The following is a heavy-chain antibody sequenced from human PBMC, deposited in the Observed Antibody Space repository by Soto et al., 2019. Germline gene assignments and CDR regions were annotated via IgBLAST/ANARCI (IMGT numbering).Heavy chain of an antibody. CDR2: ISGSGGST. V-gene: IGHV3-23*01. Sequence: EVQLLESGGGLVQPGGSLRLSCAASGFTFSSYAMSWVRQAPGKGLEWVSAISGSGGSTYYADSVKGRFTISRDNSKNTVYMKMNSLRAEDTAVYYCAKTSLTAGRLKYFDLWGRGTLVTVSS. J-gene: IGHJ2*01. CDR1: GFTFSSYA. CDR3: AKTSLTAGRLKYFDL. D-gene: IGHD2-21*02.